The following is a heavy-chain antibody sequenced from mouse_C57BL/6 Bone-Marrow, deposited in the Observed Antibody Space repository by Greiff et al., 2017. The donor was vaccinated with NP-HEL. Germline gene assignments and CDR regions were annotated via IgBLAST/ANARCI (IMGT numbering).Heavy chain of an antibody. CDR3: ARDGGYYPYWYFDV. CDR1: GYTFTSYW. CDR2: IDPSDSYT. J-gene: IGHJ1*03. Sequence: QVQLQQPGAELVKPGASVKLSCKASGYTFTSYWMQWVKQRPGQGLEWIGEIDPSDSYTNYNQKFKGKATLTVDTSSSPAYMQLSSLTSEDSAVYYCARDGGYYPYWYFDVWGTGTTVTVSS. V-gene: IGHV1-50*01. D-gene: IGHD2-3*01.